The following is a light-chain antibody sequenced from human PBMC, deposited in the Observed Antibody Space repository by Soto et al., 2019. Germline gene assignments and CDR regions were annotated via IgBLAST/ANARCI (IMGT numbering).Light chain of an antibody. CDR1: QSVSSY. Sequence: PATLSLSPGERATLSCRASQSVSSYLAWYQQKPGQAPRLLIYDASNRATGIPARFSGGGSGTDFTLTISRLEPEDFAVYYCQQFSSYPLTFGGGTKVDI. CDR3: QQFSSYPLT. V-gene: IGKV3-11*01. J-gene: IGKJ4*01. CDR2: DAS.